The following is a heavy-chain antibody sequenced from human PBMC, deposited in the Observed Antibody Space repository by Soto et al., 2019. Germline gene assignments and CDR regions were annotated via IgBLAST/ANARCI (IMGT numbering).Heavy chain of an antibody. Sequence: QVQLVQSGAEVKKPGSSVKVSCKASGGTFSSYTIIWVRQAPGQGLEWMGRIIPILGIANYAQKFQGRVTITADKSTSTAYMELSSLRSEDTAVYYCARDQNYDILTGYYVPYYYYGMDVWGQGTTVTVSS. CDR1: GGTFSSYT. CDR2: IIPILGIA. D-gene: IGHD3-9*01. J-gene: IGHJ6*02. CDR3: ARDQNYDILTGYYVPYYYYGMDV. V-gene: IGHV1-69*08.